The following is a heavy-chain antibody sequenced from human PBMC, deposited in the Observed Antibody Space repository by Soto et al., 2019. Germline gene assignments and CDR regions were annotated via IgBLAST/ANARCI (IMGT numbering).Heavy chain of an antibody. CDR2: IYYSGST. V-gene: IGHV4-59*08. Sequence: SETLSLTCTVSGGSISSYDWSWIRQPPGKGLEWVGYIYYSGSTNYNPSLKSRVTISVDTSKNQFSLKLSSVTAADTAVYYCARYGGYCSSTSCYFAEYFPHWGQGTLVTVS. J-gene: IGHJ1*01. CDR3: ARYGGYCSSTSCYFAEYFPH. CDR1: GGSISSYD. D-gene: IGHD2-2*01.